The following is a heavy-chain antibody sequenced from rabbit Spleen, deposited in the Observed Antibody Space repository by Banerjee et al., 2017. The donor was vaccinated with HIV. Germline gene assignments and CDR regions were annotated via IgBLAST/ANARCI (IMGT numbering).Heavy chain of an antibody. Sequence: QSLEESGGDLVKPGASLTLICTASGFSFSDIYWISWVRQAPGKGLEWIAYIYTAGGSTYYASWAKGRFTITRSTSLNTVTLQLNSLTAADTATYFCARLSSGAFNLWGPGTLVTVS. D-gene: IGHD1-1*01. J-gene: IGHJ4*01. CDR3: ARLSSGAFNL. CDR2: IYTAGGST. CDR1: GFSFSDIYW. V-gene: IGHV1S40*01.